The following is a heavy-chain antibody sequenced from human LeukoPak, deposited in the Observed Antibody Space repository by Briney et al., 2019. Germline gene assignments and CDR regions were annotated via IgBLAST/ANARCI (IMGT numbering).Heavy chain of an antibody. D-gene: IGHD3-10*01. J-gene: IGHJ6*03. CDR3: ARVRDVVGSGSYYSPHYYYYYMDV. CDR2: IYYSGST. V-gene: IGHV4-59*01. CDR1: GGSISSYY. Sequence: SETLSLTCTVSGGSISSYYWSWIRQPPGKGLEWIGYIYYSGSTNYNPSLKGRVTISVDTSKNQFSLKLSSVTAADTAVYYCARVRDVVGSGSYYSPHYYYYYMDVWGKGTTVTISS.